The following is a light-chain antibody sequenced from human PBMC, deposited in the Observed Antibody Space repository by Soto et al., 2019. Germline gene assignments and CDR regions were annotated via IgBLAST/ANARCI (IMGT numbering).Light chain of an antibody. CDR2: GNS. V-gene: IGLV1-40*01. CDR1: SSNIGAGYD. Sequence: QSVLTQPPSVSGAPGQRVTISCTGSSSNIGAGYDVHWYQQLPGTAPKLLIYGNSNRPSGVPDRFSGSKSGTSASLAITGLQAEDEAVYYCQSYGSSLSAVFGTGTKLTVL. CDR3: QSYGSSLSAV. J-gene: IGLJ1*01.